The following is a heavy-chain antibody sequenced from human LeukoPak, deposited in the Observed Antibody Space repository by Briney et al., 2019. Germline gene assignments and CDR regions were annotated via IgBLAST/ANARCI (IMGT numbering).Heavy chain of an antibody. CDR1: GGSISSSSYY. CDR3: ASQVVYCSSTRCYGPFDY. J-gene: IGHJ4*02. CDR2: IYYSGST. Sequence: PSETLSLTCTVSGGSISSSSYYWGWIRQPPGKGLEWIGSIYYSGSTYYNPSLKSRVTISVDTSKNQFSLKLSSVTAADTAVYYCASQVVYCSSTRCYGPFDYWGQGTLVTVSS. V-gene: IGHV4-39*01. D-gene: IGHD2-2*01.